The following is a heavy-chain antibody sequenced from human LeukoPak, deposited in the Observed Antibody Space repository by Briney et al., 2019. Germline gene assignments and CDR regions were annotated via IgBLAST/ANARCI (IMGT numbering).Heavy chain of an antibody. V-gene: IGHV4-34*01. J-gene: IGHJ4*02. D-gene: IGHD6-19*01. CDR1: GGSFSGYY. Sequence: PSQTLSLTCAVYGGSFSGYYWSWIRHPPRKGREWIGEINHSGSTNYNPSLKSRVTISVDTSKNQFSLKLSSVTAADTAVYYCARGRSSGWTNYFDYWGQGTLVTVSS. CDR2: INHSGST. CDR3: ARGRSSGWTNYFDY.